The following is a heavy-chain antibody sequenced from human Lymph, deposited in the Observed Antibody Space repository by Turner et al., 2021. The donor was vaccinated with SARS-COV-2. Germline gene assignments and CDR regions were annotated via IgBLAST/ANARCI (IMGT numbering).Heavy chain of an antibody. CDR2: ISYDGSNK. Sequence: QVQLVESGGGVVQPGRSLRLSCPASGFTFSSYAMYWVRQAPGKGLEWVAVISYDGSNKYYADSVKGRFTISRDNSKNTLYLQMNSLRAEDTAVYYCARGDYYGSGSYPGKTFDCWGQGTLVTVSS. V-gene: IGHV3-30-3*01. D-gene: IGHD3-10*01. CDR3: ARGDYYGSGSYPGKTFDC. J-gene: IGHJ4*02. CDR1: GFTFSSYA.